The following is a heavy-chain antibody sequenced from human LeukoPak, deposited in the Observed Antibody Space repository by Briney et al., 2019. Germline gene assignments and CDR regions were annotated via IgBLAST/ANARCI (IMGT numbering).Heavy chain of an antibody. V-gene: IGHV3-15*01. CDR1: GFTFRNAW. J-gene: IGHJ3*02. Sequence: PGGSLRLSCVASGFTFRNAWTNWVRQAPGKGLEWVGRIKTNTDVGTIDYAAPVKGRFTISRDDSENTLYLQMNSLKTEDTALYYCTTNDAFDIWGQGTMVTVSS. CDR2: IKTNTDVGTI. CDR3: TTNDAFDI.